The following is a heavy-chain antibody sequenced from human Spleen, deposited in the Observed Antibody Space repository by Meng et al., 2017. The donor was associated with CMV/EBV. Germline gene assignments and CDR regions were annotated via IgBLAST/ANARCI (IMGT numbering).Heavy chain of an antibody. CDR1: GFTFSSYE. Sequence: GESLKISCAASGFTFSSYEMNWVRQAPGKGLEWVSYISSSGSTIYYADSVKGRFTISRDNAKNSLYLQMGSLRAEDTAVYYCASLYGSGSYYPFDAFDIWGQGTMVTVSS. CDR2: ISSSGSTI. D-gene: IGHD3-10*01. CDR3: ASLYGSGSYYPFDAFDI. V-gene: IGHV3-48*03. J-gene: IGHJ3*02.